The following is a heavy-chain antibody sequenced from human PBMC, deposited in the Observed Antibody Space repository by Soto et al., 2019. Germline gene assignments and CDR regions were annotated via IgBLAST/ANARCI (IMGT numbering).Heavy chain of an antibody. CDR1: GFTFSSYG. CDR3: ARVDVLTPGGAFDV. V-gene: IGHV3-33*01. J-gene: IGHJ3*01. CDR2: IWYDGSKT. D-gene: IGHD3-9*01. Sequence: QVQLVESGGGLVQPGRSLRLSCEASGFTFSSYGMHWVRQAPGKGLEWVALIWYDGSKTYNADSVKDRFTISRDNSKNTLFLQMTSLRAGDTAVYYCARVDVLTPGGAFDVWGPGTAVTVSS.